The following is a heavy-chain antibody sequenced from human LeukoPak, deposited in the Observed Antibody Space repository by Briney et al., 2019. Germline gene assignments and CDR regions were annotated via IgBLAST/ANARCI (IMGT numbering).Heavy chain of an antibody. CDR2: ITAGNGNT. CDR1: GYIFISYA. CDR3: ARGRIAAAGTRVDY. J-gene: IGHJ4*02. Sequence: ASVKVSCKASGYIFISYAMHWVRQAPRQRLEWMGWITAGNGNTKYSQKFQGRVTITRDTSASTAYMELSSLRSEDTAVYYCARGRIAAAGTRVDYWGQGTLVTVSS. D-gene: IGHD6-13*01. V-gene: IGHV1-3*01.